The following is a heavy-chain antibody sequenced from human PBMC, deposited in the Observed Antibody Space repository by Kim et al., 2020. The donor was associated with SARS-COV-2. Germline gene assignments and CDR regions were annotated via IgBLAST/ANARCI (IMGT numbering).Heavy chain of an antibody. J-gene: IGHJ5*02. CDR3: AKLRVTWNYDILTGTKGWFDP. D-gene: IGHD3-9*01. CDR2: ISGSGGST. Sequence: GGSLRLSCAASGFTFSSYAMSWVRQAPGKGLEWVSAISGSGGSTYYADSVKGRFTISRDNSKNTLYLQMNSLRAEDTAVYYCAKLRVTWNYDILTGTKGWFDPWGQGTLVTVSS. CDR1: GFTFSSYA. V-gene: IGHV3-23*01.